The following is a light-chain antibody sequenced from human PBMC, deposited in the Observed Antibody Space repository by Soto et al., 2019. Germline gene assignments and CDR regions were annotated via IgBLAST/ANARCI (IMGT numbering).Light chain of an antibody. Sequence: EIVMTQSPATLSVSPGERATLSCRASQSVTTNLPWNQQKPGQAPRPLIYGASTRATGIPARFSGSGSGTEFTLTISSLQSEDFAVYYCQQYNNWPPYTFGQGTKLEIK. CDR1: QSVTTN. CDR2: GAS. J-gene: IGKJ2*01. V-gene: IGKV3-15*01. CDR3: QQYNNWPPYT.